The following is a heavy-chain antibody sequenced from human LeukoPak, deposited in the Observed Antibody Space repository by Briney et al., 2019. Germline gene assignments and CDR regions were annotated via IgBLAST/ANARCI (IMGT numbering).Heavy chain of an antibody. Sequence: GGSLRLSCAASGFTVSSNYMSWVRQAPGKGLEWVSVIYSSGSTYYADSVKGRFTISRDNSKNTLYLQMNSLRAEDTAVYYCARGSKGDYVLWYWGQGTLVTVSS. D-gene: IGHD4-17*01. CDR3: ARGSKGDYVLWY. V-gene: IGHV3-53*01. J-gene: IGHJ4*02. CDR2: IYSSGST. CDR1: GFTVSSNY.